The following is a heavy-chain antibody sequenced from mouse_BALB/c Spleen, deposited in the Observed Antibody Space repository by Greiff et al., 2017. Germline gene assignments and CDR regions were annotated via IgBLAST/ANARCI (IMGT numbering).Heavy chain of an antibody. Sequence: VQLQQSGAELMKPGASVKISCKATGYTFSSYWIEWVKQRPGHGLEWIGEILPGSGSTNYNEKFKGKATFTADTSSNTAYMQLSSLTSEDSAVYYCARGVLRPLAMDYWGQGTSVTVSS. V-gene: IGHV1-9*01. CDR1: GYTFSSYW. J-gene: IGHJ4*01. CDR2: ILPGSGST. CDR3: ARGVLRPLAMDY. D-gene: IGHD1-2*01.